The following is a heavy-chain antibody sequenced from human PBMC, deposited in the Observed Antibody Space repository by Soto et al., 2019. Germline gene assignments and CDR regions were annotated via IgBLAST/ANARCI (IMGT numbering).Heavy chain of an antibody. Sequence: ASVKVSCKASGYKFNTYVIHWVRQAPGQRPEWMGWINADKGNTKYAQKFQDRVTITRDTSASTAYMELTSLRSEDTAVYCCTYDMDVWGHGTTVTVSS. V-gene: IGHV1-3*01. CDR2: INADKGNT. CDR1: GYKFNTYV. J-gene: IGHJ6*02. CDR3: TYDMDV.